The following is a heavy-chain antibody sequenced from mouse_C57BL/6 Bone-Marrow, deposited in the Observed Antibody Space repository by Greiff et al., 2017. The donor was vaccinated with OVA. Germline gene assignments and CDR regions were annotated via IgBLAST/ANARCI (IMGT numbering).Heavy chain of an antibody. D-gene: IGHD2-12*01. CDR1: GYTFTDYY. CDR3: ARSQLGGDY. CDR2: INPNNGGT. J-gene: IGHJ2*01. Sequence: VQLQQSGPELVKPGASVKISCKASGYTFTDYYMNWVKQSHGKSLEWIGDINPNNGGTSYNQKFKGKATLTVDKSSSTAYMELRSLTSEDSAVYYCARSQLGGDYWGQGTTLTVSS. V-gene: IGHV1-26*01.